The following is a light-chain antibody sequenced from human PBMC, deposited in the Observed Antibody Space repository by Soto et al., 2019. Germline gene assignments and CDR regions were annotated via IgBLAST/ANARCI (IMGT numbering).Light chain of an antibody. CDR2: SNN. Sequence: QPVLTQPPSASGTPGQRVTISCSGSSSHIGSNTVNWYQQLPGTAPKLLIYSNNQRPSGVPDRFSGSKSGTSASLAISGLQSEDEADYYCAAWDDSLNGPVFGGGTQLTVL. J-gene: IGLJ3*02. CDR3: AAWDDSLNGPV. V-gene: IGLV1-44*01. CDR1: SSHIGSNT.